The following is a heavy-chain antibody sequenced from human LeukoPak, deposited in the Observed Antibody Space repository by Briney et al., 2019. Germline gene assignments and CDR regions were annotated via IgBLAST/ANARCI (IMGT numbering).Heavy chain of an antibody. CDR1: GGSISSSTYY. CDR3: ARLGDSVMVRYFDY. V-gene: IGHV4-39*01. D-gene: IGHD5-18*01. CDR2: IYYTGST. Sequence: SQTLSLTCTVSGGSISSSTYYWARIRQPPGKGLEWIGGIYYTGSTYSTPSLKSRATISVDTSKNQFSLRLTSVTAADTAVYYCARLGDSVMVRYFDYWGQGTLVTVSS. J-gene: IGHJ4*02.